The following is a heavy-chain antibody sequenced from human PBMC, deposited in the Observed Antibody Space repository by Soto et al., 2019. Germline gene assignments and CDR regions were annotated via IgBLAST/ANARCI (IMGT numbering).Heavy chain of an antibody. CDR1: GGSVSSGSYY. CDR3: ARATTVVSADY. J-gene: IGHJ4*02. V-gene: IGHV4-61*01. D-gene: IGHD4-17*01. Sequence: PSETLSLTCTVSGGSVSSGSYYWSWIRQPPGKGLEWIGYIYYSGSTNYNPSLKSRVTISVDTSKNQFSLKLSSVTAADTAVYYCARATTVVSADYWGQGTLVTVS. CDR2: IYYSGST.